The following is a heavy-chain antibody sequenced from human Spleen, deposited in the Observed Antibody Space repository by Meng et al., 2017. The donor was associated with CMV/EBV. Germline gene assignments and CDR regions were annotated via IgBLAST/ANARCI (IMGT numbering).Heavy chain of an antibody. CDR1: GFTFRNFA. Sequence: GEYLKIPCAASGFTFRNFAMSWVRQAPGKGREWVSGISRPGDGDNTYYADSVKGRFTISRDNSKNILYLQMNSLRAEDTALYYCVKHDIALDWLYSPDSWGQGTLVTVSS. D-gene: IGHD3-3*01. CDR3: VKHDIALDWLYSPDS. CDR2: ISRPGDGDNT. J-gene: IGHJ5*02. V-gene: IGHV3-23*01.